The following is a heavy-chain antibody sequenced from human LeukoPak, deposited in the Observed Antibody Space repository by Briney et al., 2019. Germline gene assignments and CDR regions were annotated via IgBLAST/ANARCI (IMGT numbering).Heavy chain of an antibody. J-gene: IGHJ3*01. CDR1: GFRFGHFA. CDR3: VKGIFATGWSNAFDF. CDR2: IRGSAEDT. V-gene: IGHV3-23*01. Sequence: PGGSLRLSCEASGFRFGHFAMGWVRQAPGKGPMWLSTIRGSAEDTYYADSMKGRVIISRDNTRGTVYLEMKNLRVEDTVMYYCVKGIFATGWSNAFDFWGQGTMVVVS. D-gene: IGHD6-19*01.